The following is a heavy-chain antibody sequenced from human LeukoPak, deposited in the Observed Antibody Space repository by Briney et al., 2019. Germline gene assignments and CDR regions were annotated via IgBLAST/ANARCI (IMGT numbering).Heavy chain of an antibody. CDR2: IRYDGSDK. V-gene: IGHV3-30*02. CDR1: GFTFSTYN. D-gene: IGHD3-22*01. Sequence: QTGGSLRLSCAASGFTFSTYNMHWVRQAPGKGLEWVTMIRYDGSDKYYADSVKGRFTISRDNAKNTLYLQMNSLRAEDTAVYYCARERITYYYDSSGLLWGQGTLVTVSS. CDR3: ARERITYYYDSSGLL. J-gene: IGHJ4*02.